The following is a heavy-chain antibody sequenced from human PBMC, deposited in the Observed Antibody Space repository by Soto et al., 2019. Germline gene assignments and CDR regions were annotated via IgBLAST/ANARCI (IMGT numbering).Heavy chain of an antibody. CDR2: IYSGGST. V-gene: IGHV3-53*01. CDR1: GFTVSSNY. CDR3: ARNRGYCISTSCPFNSIAV. J-gene: IGHJ6*02. Sequence: PGGSLRLSCAASGFTVSSNYMSWVRQAPGKGLEWVSVIYSGGSTYYADSVKGRFTISRDNSKNTLYLQMNSLRAEDTAVYYCARNRGYCISTSCPFNSIAVSGQGSTVTVSS. D-gene: IGHD2-2*01.